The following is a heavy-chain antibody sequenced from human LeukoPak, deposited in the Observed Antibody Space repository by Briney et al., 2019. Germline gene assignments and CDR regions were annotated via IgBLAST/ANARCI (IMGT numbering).Heavy chain of an antibody. Sequence: ASVKVSCKASGCTFTSYYMHWVRQAPGQGLEWMGIINPSGGSTSYAQRFQGRVTMTRDTSTSTVYMELSSLRSEDTAVYYCARLFSYYYDSSGYREGGFDYWGQGTLVTVSS. CDR2: INPSGGST. J-gene: IGHJ4*02. CDR3: ARLFSYYYDSSGYREGGFDY. CDR1: GCTFTSYY. V-gene: IGHV1-46*03. D-gene: IGHD3-22*01.